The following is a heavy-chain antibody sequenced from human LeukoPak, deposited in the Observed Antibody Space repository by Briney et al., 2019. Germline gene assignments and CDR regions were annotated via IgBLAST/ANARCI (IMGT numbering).Heavy chain of an antibody. V-gene: IGHV1-69*13. CDR3: ARGAHYYDSSGYLNWFDP. J-gene: IGHJ5*02. D-gene: IGHD3-22*01. CDR2: IIPIFGTA. CDR1: GGTFSSYA. Sequence: GASVKVSCKASGGTFSSYAISWVRQAPGQGLEWMGGIIPIFGTANYAQKFQGRVTITADESTSTAYMELSSLRSEDTAVYYCARGAHYYDSSGYLNWFDPWGQGTLVTVSS.